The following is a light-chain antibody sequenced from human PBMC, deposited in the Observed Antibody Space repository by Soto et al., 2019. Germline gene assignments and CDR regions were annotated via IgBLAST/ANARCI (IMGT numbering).Light chain of an antibody. CDR1: SGDVGGYNY. J-gene: IGLJ1*01. Sequence: QSALTQPASVSGSPGQSTTISCTGSSGDVGGYNYVSWYQHLPGEAPKLIIYDVIYRPSGVSNRFSGSRSGNTASLTISGLQAEDEADYFCSSYTSSNTYVFGTGTKLTVL. CDR3: SSYTSSNTYV. V-gene: IGLV2-14*03. CDR2: DVI.